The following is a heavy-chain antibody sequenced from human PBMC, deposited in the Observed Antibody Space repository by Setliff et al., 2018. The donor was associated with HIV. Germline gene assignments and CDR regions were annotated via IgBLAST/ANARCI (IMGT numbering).Heavy chain of an antibody. J-gene: IGHJ4*02. CDR2: ISKNSFSI. V-gene: IGHV3-23*01. CDR3: ATGRLRATSPFDN. Sequence: GSLRLSCAASGFTFDNVDMNWVRQAPGKGPEWVSSISKNSFSIYYTDSVKGRFTVSRDNSRDTLYLQMNSLRAEDTAVYCCATGRLRATSPFDNWGQGTLVTVSS. CDR1: GFTFDNVD. D-gene: IGHD1-26*01.